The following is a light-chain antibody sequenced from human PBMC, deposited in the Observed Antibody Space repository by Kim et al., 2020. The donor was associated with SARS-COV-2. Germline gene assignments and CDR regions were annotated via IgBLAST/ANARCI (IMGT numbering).Light chain of an antibody. J-gene: IGKJ5*01. CDR1: RSVTSNY. Sequence: SPGERATRSGRASRSVTSNYLAWYQQKPGQAPRLLIYIASTRATGIPDRFSGSGSGTEFTLTISRLEPEDFAVYYCQQYGSPPSTFGQGTRLEIK. CDR3: QQYGSPPST. V-gene: IGKV3-20*01. CDR2: IAS.